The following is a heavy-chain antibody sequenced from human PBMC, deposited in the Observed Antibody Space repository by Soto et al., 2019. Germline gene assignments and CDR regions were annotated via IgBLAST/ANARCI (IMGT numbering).Heavy chain of an antibody. V-gene: IGHV1-69*13. J-gene: IGHJ6*02. D-gene: IGHD3-16*01. Sequence: RASVKVSFKASGGTFSSYAISWVRQAPGQGLEWMGGIIPIFGTANYAQKFQGRVTITADESTSTAYMELSSLRSEDTAVYYCARNRIRLGESPARRYGMDVWGQGTTVTVSS. CDR3: ARNRIRLGESPARRYGMDV. CDR2: IIPIFGTA. CDR1: GGTFSSYA.